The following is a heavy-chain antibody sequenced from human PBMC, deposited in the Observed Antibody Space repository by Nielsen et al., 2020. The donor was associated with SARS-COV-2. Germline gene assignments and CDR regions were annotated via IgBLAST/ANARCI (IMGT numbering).Heavy chain of an antibody. V-gene: IGHV4-31*03. D-gene: IGHD3-3*01. J-gene: IGHJ6*03. CDR3: ARAGYDVWSGFQPVHYYYMDV. CDR1: GGFISSGGYY. Sequence: SETLSLTCTVSGGFISSGGYYWSWIRQHPGKGLEWIGYIDYTGSTYYNPSLKSRLSISVDTSKNQFSLKLTSVTAADTAEYYCARAGYDVWSGFQPVHYYYMDVWGKGTTVTVSS. CDR2: IDYTGST.